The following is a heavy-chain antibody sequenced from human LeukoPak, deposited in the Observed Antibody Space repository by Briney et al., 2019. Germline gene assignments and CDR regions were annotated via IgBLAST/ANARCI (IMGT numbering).Heavy chain of an antibody. D-gene: IGHD3-16*02. CDR1: GYTFTGYY. J-gene: IGHJ4*02. V-gene: IGHV1-2*02. CDR3: ARDYGLRLGELSRFDY. Sequence: GASVKVSCKASGYTFTGYYMHWVRQAPGQGLEWMGWINPNSGGTNYAQKFQGRVTMTRDTSISTAYMELSRLRSDDTAVYYCARDYGLRLGELSRFDYWGQGTLVTVPS. CDR2: INPNSGGT.